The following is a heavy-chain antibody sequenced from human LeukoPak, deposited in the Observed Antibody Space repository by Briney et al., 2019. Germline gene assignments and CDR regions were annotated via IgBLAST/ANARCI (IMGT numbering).Heavy chain of an antibody. J-gene: IGHJ4*02. Sequence: SETLSLTCSVSGASISDYYWSWIRQPPGEGLEWIGYFYFSGSSTFNPSLQSRVTMSVDASKNQFSLKLTSVTAADTAVYYCVRHVTTGFNLFEYWGQGTLVTVSS. CDR3: VRHVTTGFNLFEY. D-gene: IGHD5-24*01. CDR1: GASISDYY. V-gene: IGHV4-59*08. CDR2: FYFSGSS.